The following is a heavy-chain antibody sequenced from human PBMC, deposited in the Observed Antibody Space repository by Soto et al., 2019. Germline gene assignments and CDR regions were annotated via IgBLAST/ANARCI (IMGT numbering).Heavy chain of an antibody. J-gene: IGHJ6*02. Sequence: EVQLLESGGGLVQPGGSLRLSCAASGFTFSSYAMSWVRQAPGKGREWVSVISGSGDSTYYADSVRGRFTISSDNSKNTLYLQMNSLRAEDTAVYYCAKDRDGAAAGPTNFYGMDVWGQGTTVTVSS. CDR1: GFTFSSYA. D-gene: IGHD6-13*01. CDR2: ISGSGDST. V-gene: IGHV3-23*01. CDR3: AKDRDGAAAGPTNFYGMDV.